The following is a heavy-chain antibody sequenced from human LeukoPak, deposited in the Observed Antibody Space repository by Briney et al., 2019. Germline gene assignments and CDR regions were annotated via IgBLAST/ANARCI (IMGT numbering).Heavy chain of an antibody. Sequence: GASVKVSCKASGYTFTGYYMHWVRQAPGQGLEWMGWINPNSGGTNYAQKFQGRVTMTGDTSISTAYMELSRLRSDDTAVYYCARGQDYYYYYMDVWGKGTTVTVSS. CDR2: INPNSGGT. CDR1: GYTFTGYY. J-gene: IGHJ6*03. CDR3: ARGQDYYYYYMDV. V-gene: IGHV1-2*02.